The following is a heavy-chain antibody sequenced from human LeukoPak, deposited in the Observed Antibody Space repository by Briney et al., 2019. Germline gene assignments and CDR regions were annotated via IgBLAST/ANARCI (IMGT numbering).Heavy chain of an antibody. J-gene: IGHJ4*02. D-gene: IGHD3-22*01. CDR2: IYYSGST. Sequence: SQTLSLTCTVSGGSISSSSYYWGWIRQPPGKGLEWIGSIYYSGSTYYNPSLKSRVTISVDTSKNQFSLKLSSVTAADTAVYYCAREGYYDSSGLDYWGQGTLVTVSS. V-gene: IGHV4-39*07. CDR3: AREGYYDSSGLDY. CDR1: GGSISSSSYY.